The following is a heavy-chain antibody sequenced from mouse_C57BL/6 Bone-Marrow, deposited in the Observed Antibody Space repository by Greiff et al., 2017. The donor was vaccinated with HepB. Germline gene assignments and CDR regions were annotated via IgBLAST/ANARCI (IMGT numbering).Heavy chain of an antibody. CDR2: IDPSDSYT. Sequence: QVQLQQPGAELVKPGASVKLSCKASGYTFTSYWMQWVKQRPGQGLEWIGEIDPSDSYTNYNQKFKGKATLTVDTSSCTAYMQLSSLTSEDSAVYYCARCVYYGSSYWYFDVWGTGTTVTVSS. CDR1: GYTFTSYW. D-gene: IGHD1-1*01. V-gene: IGHV1-50*01. J-gene: IGHJ1*03. CDR3: ARCVYYGSSYWYFDV.